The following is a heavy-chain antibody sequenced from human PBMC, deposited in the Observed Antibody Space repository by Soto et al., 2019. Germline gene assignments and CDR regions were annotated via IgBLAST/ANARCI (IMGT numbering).Heavy chain of an antibody. D-gene: IGHD4-17*01. CDR2: INANNGDT. V-gene: IGHV1-18*01. CDR1: GFNFTRYG. J-gene: IGHJ6*02. Sequence: QVQLVQSGAEVKKPGASVKVSCKASGFNFTRYGISWVRQAPGQVREWMGWINANNGDTKYSKNLQGRDAMTTDTSTSTAFMALRGLRSDDTAVYYCVRDEYDGDSGYYAMDVWGQGTKVTVSS. CDR3: VRDEYDGDSGYYAMDV.